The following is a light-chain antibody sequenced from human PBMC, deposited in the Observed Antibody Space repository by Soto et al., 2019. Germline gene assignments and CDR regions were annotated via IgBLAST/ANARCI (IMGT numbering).Light chain of an antibody. CDR2: DAS. V-gene: IGKV3-20*01. J-gene: IGKJ1*01. CDR1: QSVSTRF. Sequence: EIVLTQSPGTLSLSPGERATLSCRASQSVSTRFLAWYQQRPGRAPRFLIYDASRRATGIPDSFSGSGSGTDFNLTISRLEPEDFAVYYCQQFSDSRWTFGQGTKMEVK. CDR3: QQFSDSRWT.